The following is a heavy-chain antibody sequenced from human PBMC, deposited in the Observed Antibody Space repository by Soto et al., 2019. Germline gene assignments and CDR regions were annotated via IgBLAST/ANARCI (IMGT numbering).Heavy chain of an antibody. CDR1: GGTFSSYA. CDR2: ILPMYGAA. V-gene: IGHV1-69*01. CDR3: AGRNYGSETYHRHKQYFYYSGMDV. Sequence: QVQLVQSGAEVKKPGSSVKVSCEASGGTFSSYAFSWVRQAPGQGLEWMGGILPMYGAADYAQNFQGRVTMTADEPTSTAHMEMSSLRFEDTAAYFCAGRNYGSETYHRHKQYFYYSGMDVWGQGTTVTV. J-gene: IGHJ6*02. D-gene: IGHD3-10*01.